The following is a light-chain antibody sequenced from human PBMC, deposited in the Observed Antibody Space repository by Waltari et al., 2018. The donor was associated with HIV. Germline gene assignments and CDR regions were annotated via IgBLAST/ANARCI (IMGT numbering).Light chain of an antibody. V-gene: IGKV1-27*01. Sequence: DIRMTQSPSSLSASVGDRVTITCRASQRLRHYVAWYQQKPGTVPTLLIYGASTLQSGVPSRFSGSGSGTEFTLTINSLQPEDAATYYCQKYDNVPLTFGQGTKVEI. CDR1: QRLRHY. CDR3: QKYDNVPLT. J-gene: IGKJ2*01. CDR2: GAS.